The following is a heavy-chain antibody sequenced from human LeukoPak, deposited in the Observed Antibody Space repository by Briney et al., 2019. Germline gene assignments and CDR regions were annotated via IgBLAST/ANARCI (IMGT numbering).Heavy chain of an antibody. Sequence: PSETLSLTCAVYGGSFSGYYWSWIRQPPGKGLEWIGEINHSGSTNYNPSLKSRVTISVDTSKNQFSLKLSSVTAADTAVYYCARGKGFRRDGYKKVVAYNWFDPWGQGTLVTVSS. CDR3: ARGKGFRRDGYKKVVAYNWFDP. CDR2: INHSGST. CDR1: GGSFSGYY. J-gene: IGHJ5*02. V-gene: IGHV4-34*01. D-gene: IGHD5-24*01.